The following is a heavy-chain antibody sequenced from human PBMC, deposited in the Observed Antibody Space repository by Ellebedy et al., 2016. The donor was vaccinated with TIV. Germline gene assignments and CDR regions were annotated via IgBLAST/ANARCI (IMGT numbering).Heavy chain of an antibody. Sequence: GESLKISCVASGFTFSDYYMSWIRQAPGKGLEWVSYISSSGSTIYYADSVKGRFTISRDNAKNSRCLQMNSLRAEDTAVYYCARVLSTYGSGGSDYWGQGTLVTVSS. V-gene: IGHV3-11*04. J-gene: IGHJ4*02. CDR1: GFTFSDYY. CDR3: ARVLSTYGSGGSDY. D-gene: IGHD3-10*01. CDR2: ISSSGSTI.